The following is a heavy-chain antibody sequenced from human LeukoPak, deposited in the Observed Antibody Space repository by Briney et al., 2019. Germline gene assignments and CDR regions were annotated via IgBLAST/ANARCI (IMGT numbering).Heavy chain of an antibody. V-gene: IGHV3-21*01. CDR2: ISSSSSYI. D-gene: IGHD5-18*01. Sequence: PGGSLRLSCAASGFTFSSYSMNWVRQAPGKGLEWVSSISSSSSYIYYADSVKGRFTISRDNAKNSLYLQMNSLRAEDTAVYYCARPADTAMVTYFGYWGQGTLVTVSS. CDR1: GFTFSSYS. CDR3: ARPADTAMVTYFGY. J-gene: IGHJ4*02.